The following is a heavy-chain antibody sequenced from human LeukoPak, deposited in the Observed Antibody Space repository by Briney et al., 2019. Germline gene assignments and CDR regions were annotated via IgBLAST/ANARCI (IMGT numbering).Heavy chain of an antibody. J-gene: IGHJ4*02. CDR3: ARGRWLHRNFDY. CDR1: GYTFTGYY. CDR2: INPNSGGT. V-gene: IGHV1-2*02. D-gene: IGHD5-24*01. Sequence: ASVKVSCKASGYTFTGYYMHWVRQAPGQGLEWMGWINPNSGGTSYAQKFQGRVTMTRDTSISTAYMELSRLRSDDTAVYYCARGRWLHRNFDYWGQGTLVTVSS.